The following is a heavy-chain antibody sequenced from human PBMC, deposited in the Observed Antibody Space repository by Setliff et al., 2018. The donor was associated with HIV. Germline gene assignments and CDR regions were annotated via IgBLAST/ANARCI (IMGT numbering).Heavy chain of an antibody. CDR3: ARIDESITIFGVVSYPMDV. D-gene: IGHD3-3*01. J-gene: IGHJ6*03. Sequence: SETLSLTCTVSGGSISSGGYYWSWIRQPAGKGLEWIGRIYTGGSTNYNPSLKSRVTISVDTSKNQFSLKLSSVTAADTAVYYCARIDESITIFGVVSYPMDVWGKGTTVTVSS. CDR2: IYTGGST. CDR1: GGSISSGGYY. V-gene: IGHV4-61*02.